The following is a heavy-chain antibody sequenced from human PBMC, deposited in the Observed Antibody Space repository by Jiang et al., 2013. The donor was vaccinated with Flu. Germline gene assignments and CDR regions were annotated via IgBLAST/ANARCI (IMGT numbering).Heavy chain of an antibody. CDR2: IYHSGST. J-gene: IGHJ4*02. D-gene: IGHD3-22*01. V-gene: IGHV4-4*02. Sequence: PGLVKPSGTLSLTCAVSGGSISSSNWWSWVRQPPGKGLEWIAEIYHSGSTNYNPSLKSRVTISVDESKNQFSLRLSSVTAADTAVYYCARVDSQYYYDSSGYYKYYFDYWGQGTMVTVSS. CDR3: ARVDSQYYYDSSGYYKYYFDY. CDR1: GGSISSSNW.